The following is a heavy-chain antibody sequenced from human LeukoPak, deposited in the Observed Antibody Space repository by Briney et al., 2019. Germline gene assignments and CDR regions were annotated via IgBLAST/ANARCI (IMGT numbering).Heavy chain of an antibody. V-gene: IGHV3-66*01. Sequence: GGSLRLSCAASGFTVSSNYMSWVRQAPGKGLEWVPVIYSGGSTYYADSVKGRFTISRDNSKNTLYLQMNSLRAEDTAVYYCASETIAVAGGGSDYWGQGTLVTVSS. D-gene: IGHD6-19*01. CDR3: ASETIAVAGGGSDY. J-gene: IGHJ4*02. CDR2: IYSGGST. CDR1: GFTVSSNY.